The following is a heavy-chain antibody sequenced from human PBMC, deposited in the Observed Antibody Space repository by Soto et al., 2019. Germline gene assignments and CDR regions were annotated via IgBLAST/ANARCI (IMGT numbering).Heavy chain of an antibody. V-gene: IGHV1-2*04. CDR3: ARDHCDSSSCSFDY. CDR1: GYSFTDYH. CDR2: INPKSGGT. Sequence: ASVKVSCKASGYSFTDYHIHWVRQAPGQGLEWLGRINPKSGGTSTAQKFQGWVTMTTDTSISTASMELTRLTSDDTAIYYCARDHCDSSSCSFDYWGQGTLVTVPS. D-gene: IGHD2-2*01. J-gene: IGHJ4*02.